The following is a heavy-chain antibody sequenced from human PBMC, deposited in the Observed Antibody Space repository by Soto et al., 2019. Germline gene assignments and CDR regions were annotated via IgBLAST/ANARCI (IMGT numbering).Heavy chain of an antibody. CDR3: GGSGGWFDP. D-gene: IGHD3-10*01. CDR1: GYTFTTYY. J-gene: IGHJ5*02. Sequence: ASVKVSCKASGYTFTTYYMHWVRQAPGQGLEWMGIISPDGGRTSYAQKFQGRVTMTRDTSTSTVYMELSSLRSEDTAVYSSGGSGGWFDPWGQGTLVTVSS. V-gene: IGHV1-46*01. CDR2: ISPDGGRT.